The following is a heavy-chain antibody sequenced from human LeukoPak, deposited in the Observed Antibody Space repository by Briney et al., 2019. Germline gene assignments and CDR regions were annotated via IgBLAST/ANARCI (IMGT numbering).Heavy chain of an antibody. CDR1: GGSISSYY. J-gene: IGHJ3*02. V-gene: IGHV4-59*01. CDR3: ARGDIVVVPAAGDAFDI. Sequence: PSETLSLTCTVSGGSISSYYWSWIRQPPGKGLEWIGYIYYSGSINYNPSLKSRVTISVDTSKNQFSLKLSSVTAADTAVYYCARGDIVVVPAAGDAFDIWGQGTMVTVSS. D-gene: IGHD2-2*01. CDR2: IYYSGSI.